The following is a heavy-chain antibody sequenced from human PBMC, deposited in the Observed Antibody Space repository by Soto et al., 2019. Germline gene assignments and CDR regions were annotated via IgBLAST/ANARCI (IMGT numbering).Heavy chain of an antibody. CDR3: ARDKITGLFDY. V-gene: IGHV4-34*01. CDR2: INHSGST. Sequence: QVQLQQWGAGLLKPSETLSLTCAVYGGSFSGYYWTWIRQPQGTGLGWIGEINHSGSTNYNPSLKSRVTISVDTSKNQFSLKLTSVTAADTAVYYCARDKITGLFDYWGQGTLVTVSS. CDR1: GGSFSGYY. D-gene: IGHD2-8*02. J-gene: IGHJ4*02.